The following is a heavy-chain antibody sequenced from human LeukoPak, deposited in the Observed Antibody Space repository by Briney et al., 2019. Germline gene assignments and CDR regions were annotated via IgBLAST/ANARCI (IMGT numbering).Heavy chain of an antibody. V-gene: IGHV3-48*04. CDR3: ARGNYYDSSGYPGPYYFDY. J-gene: IGHJ4*02. CDR2: ISSSGSTI. Sequence: GGSLRLSCAASGFTFSSYSMNWVRQAPGKGLEWVSYISSSGSTIYYADSVKGRFTISRDNAKNSLYLQMNSLRAEDTAVYYCARGNYYDSSGYPGPYYFDYWGQGALVTVSS. D-gene: IGHD3-22*01. CDR1: GFTFSSYS.